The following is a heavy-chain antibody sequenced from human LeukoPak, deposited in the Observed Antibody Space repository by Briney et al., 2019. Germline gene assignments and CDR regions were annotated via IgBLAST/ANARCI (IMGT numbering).Heavy chain of an antibody. J-gene: IGHJ6*03. V-gene: IGHV4-61*02. CDR3: ARVRDGYNPQYYYYYYMDV. CDR1: GGSISSGSYY. Sequence: PSETLSLTCTVSGGSISSGSYYWNWIRQPAGKGLEWIGRIYASGSTNYNPSLKSRVTISLDMSKNQFSLKLSSVTAADTAVYYCARVRDGYNPQYYYYYYMDVWGKGTTVTVSS. D-gene: IGHD5-24*01. CDR2: IYASGST.